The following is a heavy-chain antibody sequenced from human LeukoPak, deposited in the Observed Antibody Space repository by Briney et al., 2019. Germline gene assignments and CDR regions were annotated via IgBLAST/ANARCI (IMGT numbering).Heavy chain of an antibody. CDR1: GGSISSSSYY. CDR3: ARRALGIAAAEDY. J-gene: IGHJ4*02. D-gene: IGHD6-13*01. Sequence: SETLSLTCTVSGGSISSSSYYWGWIRQSPGKGLEWIGSIYYSGSTYYHPSLKSRVTISVDTSKNQFSLKLSSVTAADTAVYYCARRALGIAAAEDYWGQGTLVTVSS. V-gene: IGHV4-39*01. CDR2: IYYSGST.